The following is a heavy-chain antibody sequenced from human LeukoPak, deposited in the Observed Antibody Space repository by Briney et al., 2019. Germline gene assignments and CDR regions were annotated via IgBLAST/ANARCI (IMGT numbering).Heavy chain of an antibody. V-gene: IGHV4-39*07. CDR1: GGSITSSTYY. D-gene: IGHD5-12*01. Sequence: SETLSLTCTVSGGSITSSTYYWGWIRQPPGKGLEWIGSIYSSGSTYYNPSLKSRVTISVHTAKNQFSLKLSSVTAADTAVYYCARSGSGYLRYYFDYWGQGTLVTVSS. CDR2: IYSSGST. J-gene: IGHJ4*02. CDR3: ARSGSGYLRYYFDY.